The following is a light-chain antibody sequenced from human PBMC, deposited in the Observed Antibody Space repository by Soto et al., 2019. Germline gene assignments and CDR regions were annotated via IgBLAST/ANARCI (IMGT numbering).Light chain of an antibody. CDR2: EVS. V-gene: IGLV2-14*01. J-gene: IGLJ2*01. CDR1: SSDVGDYNY. CDR3: SSSITNNIIV. Sequence: QSALTQPASVSGSPGQSITISCTGTSSDVGDYNYVSWYQQHPGKAPKLIIYEVSHRLSGVSDRFSGSTSGHTASLTISWLQDDDEADYYCSSSITNNIIVFGGGTKLTVL.